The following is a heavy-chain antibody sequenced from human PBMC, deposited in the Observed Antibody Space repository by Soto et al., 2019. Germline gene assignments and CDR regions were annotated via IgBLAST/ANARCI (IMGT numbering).Heavy chain of an antibody. Sequence: PGGSLRLSCAASGFTFSSYAMSWVRQAPGKGLEWVSAISGSGGSTYYADSVKGRFTISRDNSKNTLYLQMNSLRAEDTAVYYCAKDPQALGIVVVPAAIFQWGQGTLVTVSS. J-gene: IGHJ4*02. CDR2: ISGSGGST. D-gene: IGHD2-2*01. CDR1: GFTFSSYA. CDR3: AKDPQALGIVVVPAAIFQ. V-gene: IGHV3-23*01.